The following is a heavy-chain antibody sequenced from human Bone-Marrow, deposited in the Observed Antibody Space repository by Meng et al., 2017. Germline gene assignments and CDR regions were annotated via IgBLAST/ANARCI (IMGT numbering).Heavy chain of an antibody. CDR3: ARGPYDYVWGSYRPLGIGTFDY. V-gene: IGHV4-34*01. J-gene: IGHJ4*02. CDR2: INHSGST. D-gene: IGHD3-16*02. Sequence: QVQLQRWGAGLLKPSEPLSLTCAVYGGSFRGYYWSWIRQPPGKGLEWIGEINHSGSTNYNPSLKSRVTISVDTSKNQFSLKLSSVTAADTAVYYCARGPYDYVWGSYRPLGIGTFDYWGQGTLVTVSS. CDR1: GGSFRGYY.